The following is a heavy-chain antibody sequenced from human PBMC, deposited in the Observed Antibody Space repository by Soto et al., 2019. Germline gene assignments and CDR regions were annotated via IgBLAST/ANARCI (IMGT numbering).Heavy chain of an antibody. CDR1: CGSSSSGGYY. V-gene: IGHV4-61*08. Sequence: NPSDTLSLTCTVSCGSSSSGGYYWSWIRQHPGKGLEWIGYIYYSGSTNYNPSLKSRVTISVDTSKNQFSLKLSSVTAADTAVYYCARFPHSSGWPNYYYYGMDVWGQGTTVTVSS. CDR2: IYYSGST. J-gene: IGHJ6*02. D-gene: IGHD6-19*01. CDR3: ARFPHSSGWPNYYYYGMDV.